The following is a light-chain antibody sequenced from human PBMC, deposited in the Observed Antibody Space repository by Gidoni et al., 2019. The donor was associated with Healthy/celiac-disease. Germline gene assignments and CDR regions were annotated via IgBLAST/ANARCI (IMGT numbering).Light chain of an antibody. CDR2: EVS. CDR1: SSDVGGYNY. V-gene: IGLV2-14*01. Sequence: QSALTQPASVSGSPGQSITISCTGTSSDVGGYNYVSWSQQLPGKAPKLMIYEVSNRPSGVSHRFSGSKSGNTASLTISGLQAEDEADYYCSSYTTTSTPVIFGGGTKLTVL. CDR3: SSYTTTSTPVI. J-gene: IGLJ2*01.